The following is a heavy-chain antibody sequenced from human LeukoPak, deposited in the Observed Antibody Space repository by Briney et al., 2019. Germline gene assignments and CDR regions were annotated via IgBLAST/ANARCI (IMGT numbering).Heavy chain of an antibody. CDR3: AKGVSISCYVHLDY. CDR2: ISYDGSNE. CDR1: GFTFSSYG. J-gene: IGHJ4*02. V-gene: IGHV3-30*18. Sequence: PGGSLRLSCAASGFTFSSYGMHCVRQAPGKGLEWVAVISYDGSNEYYADSVKGRFTISRDNSKNTLYLQMNSLRAEDTAVYYCAKGVSISCYVHLDYWGQRILVTVSS. D-gene: IGHD2-2*01.